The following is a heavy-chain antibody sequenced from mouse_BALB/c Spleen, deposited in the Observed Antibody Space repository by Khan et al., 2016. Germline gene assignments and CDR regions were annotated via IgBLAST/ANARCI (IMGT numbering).Heavy chain of an antibody. V-gene: IGHV9-3-1*01. CDR3: SRTNRYDGGFYAMDY. CDR1: GYTFTNYG. J-gene: IGHJ4*01. CDR2: INTYTGEP. D-gene: IGHD2-12*01. Sequence: QIQLVQSGPELKKPGETVKISCKASGYTFTNYGMNWVKQAPGKVLKWMGWINTYTGEPTYADDFKGRFAFSLETSARTDCLRINNPTNEDTATYFCSRTNRYDGGFYAMDYWGQGTSVTVSS.